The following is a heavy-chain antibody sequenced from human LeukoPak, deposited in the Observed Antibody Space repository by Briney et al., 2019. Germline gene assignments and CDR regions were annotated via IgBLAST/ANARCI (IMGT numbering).Heavy chain of an antibody. CDR1: GGSFTTNG. J-gene: IGHJ6*02. Sequence: GASVKVSCKASGGSFTTNGVSWVRQAPGQGLEWMGRITPTVDKPIYAQNFQSRVTIAADKSTGTAYMELSSLRSEDTAVYYCARPLTLIQNPQYYYYGMDIWGQGTTVTVSS. D-gene: IGHD1-1*01. CDR2: ITPTVDKP. V-gene: IGHV1-69*04. CDR3: ARPLTLIQNPQYYYYGMDI.